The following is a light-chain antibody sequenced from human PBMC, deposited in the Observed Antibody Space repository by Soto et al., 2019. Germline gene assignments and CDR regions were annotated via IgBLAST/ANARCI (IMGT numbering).Light chain of an antibody. CDR1: QDISNY. CDR2: DAS. CDR3: QQYDNLFT. Sequence: DIPMTQSPSSLSASVGDRVTITCQASQDISNYLNWYQQKPGKAPKLLIYDASNLETGVPSRFSGSRSGTDFTFTISSLQPEDIATYYCQQYDNLFTFGPGTKVDIK. J-gene: IGKJ3*01. V-gene: IGKV1-33*01.